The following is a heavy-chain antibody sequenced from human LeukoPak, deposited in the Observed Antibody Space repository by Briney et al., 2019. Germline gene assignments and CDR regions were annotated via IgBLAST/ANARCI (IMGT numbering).Heavy chain of an antibody. V-gene: IGHV3-23*01. CDR3: AKLSGSSGYSPGNY. Sequence: GTSLRLSCEASGFNFSRYGMHWVRQAPGKGLEWVSAIRGSGDNTYYADSVKGRFTISRDHSNNTLYLQMNSLRAEDTAVYYCAKLSGSSGYSPGNYWGQGTLVTVSS. CDR2: IRGSGDNT. J-gene: IGHJ4*02. CDR1: GFNFSRYG. D-gene: IGHD3-22*01.